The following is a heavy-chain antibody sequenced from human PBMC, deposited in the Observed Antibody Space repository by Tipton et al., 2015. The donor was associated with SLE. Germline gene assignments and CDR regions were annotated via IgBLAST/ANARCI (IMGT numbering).Heavy chain of an antibody. CDR1: GFNFSSYG. CDR3: ARPPLFDY. J-gene: IGHJ4*02. V-gene: IGHV3-23*01. CDR2: ISGSGGST. Sequence: SLRLSCAASGFNFSSYGMHWVRQAPGKGLEWVSAISGSGGSTYYADSVKGRFTISRDNSKNTLYLQMNSLRAEDTAVYYCARPPLFDYWGQGTLVTVSS.